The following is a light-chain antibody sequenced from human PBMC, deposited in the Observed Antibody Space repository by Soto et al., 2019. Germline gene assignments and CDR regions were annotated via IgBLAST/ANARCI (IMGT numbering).Light chain of an antibody. CDR3: QHYNSYSRSWT. CDR2: QAS. J-gene: IGKJ1*01. Sequence: DIQMTQSPSTLSASVGDRVTITCRASQSISSWLAWYQQKPGKAPKLLIYQASTLESGVASRYSGSGSGTELTLTITILQPDDFATYDCQHYNSYSRSWTFGQGTKVEIK. CDR1: QSISSW. V-gene: IGKV1-5*03.